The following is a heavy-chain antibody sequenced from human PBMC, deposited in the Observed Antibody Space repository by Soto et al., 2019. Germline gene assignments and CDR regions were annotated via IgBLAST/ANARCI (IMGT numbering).Heavy chain of an antibody. D-gene: IGHD5-18*01. J-gene: IGHJ6*02. Sequence: PGGSLRLSCAASGFTFSSYAMSWVRQAPGKGLEWVSAISGSGGSTYYADSVKGRFTISRDNSKNTLYLQMNSLRAEDTAVYYCAKDRILLWSSRYYYYNGMDFWGLWTSLTSP. CDR2: ISGSGGST. CDR3: AKDRILLWSSRYYYYNGMDF. V-gene: IGHV3-23*01. CDR1: GFTFSSYA.